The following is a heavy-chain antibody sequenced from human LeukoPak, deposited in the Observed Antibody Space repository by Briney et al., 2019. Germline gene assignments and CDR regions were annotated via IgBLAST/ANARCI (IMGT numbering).Heavy chain of an antibody. CDR3: ARDRTGTTSGYYYGMDV. D-gene: IGHD1-7*01. J-gene: IGHJ6*02. Sequence: SVKVSCKASGGTFSSYAISWVRQAPGQGLEWMGRIIPILGIVNYAQKFQGRVTITADKSTSTAYMELSSLRSEDTAVYYCARDRTGTTSGYYYGMDVWGQGTTVTVSS. CDR2: IIPILGIV. V-gene: IGHV1-69*04. CDR1: GGTFSSYA.